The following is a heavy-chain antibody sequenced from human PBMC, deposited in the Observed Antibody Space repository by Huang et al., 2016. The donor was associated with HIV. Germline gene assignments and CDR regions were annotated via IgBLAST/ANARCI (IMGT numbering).Heavy chain of an antibody. CDR1: GFTFRNPW. CDR3: AKNPSITAVDSDYYYYYMDV. J-gene: IGHJ6*03. V-gene: IGHV3-74*01. D-gene: IGHD6-13*01. CDR2: SNSDGSDT. Sequence: EVQLVESGGGLVQPGGSLRLSCAASGFTFRNPWMHWVRQAPGKGLGVGSSSNSDGSDTSHADSEKCRVTISRDNAKNTGHLHMNSLRAEDTAVYFCAKNPSITAVDSDYYYYYMDVWGKGTTVTVS.